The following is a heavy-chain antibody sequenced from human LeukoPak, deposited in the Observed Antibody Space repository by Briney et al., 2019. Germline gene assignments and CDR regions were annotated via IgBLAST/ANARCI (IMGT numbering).Heavy chain of an antibody. V-gene: IGHV3-23*01. Sequence: PGGSLRLSCAASRFTFSNYVMSWVRQAPGGGLECVSAISGSGRSTYYPDSVKGRFTISRDNSKNTLYLQMNSLRAEDTALYYCARVAGTIRIWPQPFGDGMDVWGQGTTVTVSS. D-gene: IGHD3-16*01. CDR3: ARVAGTIRIWPQPFGDGMDV. CDR2: ISGSGRST. CDR1: RFTFSNYV. J-gene: IGHJ6*02.